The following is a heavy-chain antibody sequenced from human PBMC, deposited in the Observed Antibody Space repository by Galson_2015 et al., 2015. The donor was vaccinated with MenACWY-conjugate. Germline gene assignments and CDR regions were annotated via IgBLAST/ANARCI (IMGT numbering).Heavy chain of an antibody. CDR3: ARPVRVRLTVSVPYYFDR. Sequence: SLRLSCAASGFSLSHYWMSWVRQAPGKGLEWVANIKEDGGERYYVDSVKGRFTISRDNAKNSLFLQMNSLRAEDTAVYYCARPVRVRLTVSVPYYFDRWGQGTPVTVSS. J-gene: IGHJ4*02. D-gene: IGHD3-16*01. V-gene: IGHV3-7*03. CDR1: GFSLSHYW. CDR2: IKEDGGER.